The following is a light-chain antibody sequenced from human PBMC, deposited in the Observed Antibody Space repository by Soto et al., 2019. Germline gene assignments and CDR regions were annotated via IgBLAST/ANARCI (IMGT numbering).Light chain of an antibody. CDR1: GGSIASNY. J-gene: IGLJ3*02. V-gene: IGLV6-57*03. CDR3: QSYDSSNVV. CDR2: EDN. Sequence: NFMLTQPHSVSESPGKTVTISCTRSGGSIASNYVQWYQQRPGSAPTTVIYEDNQRPSGVPDRFSGSIDGSSNSASLTISGLKTEDEADYYCQSYDSSNVVFGGGTKVTVL.